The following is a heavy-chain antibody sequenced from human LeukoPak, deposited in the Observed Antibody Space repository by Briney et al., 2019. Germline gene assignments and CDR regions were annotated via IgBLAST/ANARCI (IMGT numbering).Heavy chain of an antibody. J-gene: IGHJ4*02. CDR1: GFTFSSYA. CDR3: AKDLGYCSSSTCLSIDY. D-gene: IGHD2-2*01. CDR2: ISYDGSNK. Sequence: GGSLRLSCAASGFTFSSYAMHWVRQAPGKGLEWVAVISYDGSNKYYADSVKGRFTISRDNSENTLSLQMNSLRAEDTAVYYCAKDLGYCSSSTCLSIDYWGQGTLVTVSS. V-gene: IGHV3-30*04.